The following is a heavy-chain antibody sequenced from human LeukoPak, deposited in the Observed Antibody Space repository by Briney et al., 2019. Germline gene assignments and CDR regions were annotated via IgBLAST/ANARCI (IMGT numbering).Heavy chain of an antibody. CDR1: GGSISSGGYY. CDR2: IHYNGNT. CDR3: AKDIAVAPKRGYWFDP. V-gene: IGHV4-31*03. Sequence: SQTLSLTCTVSGGSISSGGYYWSWIRQHPGKGLEWIGYIHYNGNTYYNPSLKSRVTISVDTSKNQFSLKLSSVTAADTAVYYCAKDIAVAPKRGYWFDPWGQGTLVTVSS. D-gene: IGHD6-19*01. J-gene: IGHJ5*02.